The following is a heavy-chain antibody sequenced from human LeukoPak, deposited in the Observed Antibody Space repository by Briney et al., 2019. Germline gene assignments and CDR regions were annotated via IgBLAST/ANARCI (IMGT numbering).Heavy chain of an antibody. CDR3: ARELGTYYYDSSGYYYYCGMDV. D-gene: IGHD3-22*01. J-gene: IGHJ6*02. CDR2: ISAYNGNT. Sequence: ASVKVSCKASGYTFTSYGISWVRQAPGQGLEWMGWISAYNGNTNYAQKLQGRVTMTTDTSTSTAYMELRSLRSDDTAVYYCARELGTYYYDSSGYYYYCGMDVWGQGTTVTVSS. CDR1: GYTFTSYG. V-gene: IGHV1-18*01.